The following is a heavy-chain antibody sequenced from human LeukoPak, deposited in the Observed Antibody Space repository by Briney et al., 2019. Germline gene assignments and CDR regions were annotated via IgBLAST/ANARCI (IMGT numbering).Heavy chain of an antibody. D-gene: IGHD6-13*01. Sequence: GGSLRLSCAASAFTFSSYWMTWVRQAPGKGLEWVANIKEDGSEKYYVDSVKGRFTISRDNAKNSLYLQMDSLGAEDTAVYYCARGGYSSSWYISRDYWGQGTLVTVSS. CDR1: AFTFSSYW. J-gene: IGHJ4*02. CDR2: IKEDGSEK. V-gene: IGHV3-7*01. CDR3: ARGGYSSSWYISRDY.